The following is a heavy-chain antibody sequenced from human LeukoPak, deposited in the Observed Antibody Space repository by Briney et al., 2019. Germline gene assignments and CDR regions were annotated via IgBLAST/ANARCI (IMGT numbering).Heavy chain of an antibody. CDR1: GGSISGYY. CDR2: IYYSGAT. Sequence: PSETLSLTCSVSGGSISGYYWSWIRQPPGKGLEWIGSIYYSGATNYNPSLKSRVTISVDPSKNHFPLILTSVTAADTAVYYCARRIIVAAGAYAFDIWGQGTMVTVSS. D-gene: IGHD2-21*01. CDR3: ARRIIVAAGAYAFDI. J-gene: IGHJ3*02. V-gene: IGHV4-59*08.